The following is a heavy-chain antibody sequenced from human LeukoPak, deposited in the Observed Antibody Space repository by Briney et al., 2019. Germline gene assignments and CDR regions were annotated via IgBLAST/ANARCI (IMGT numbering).Heavy chain of an antibody. J-gene: IGHJ4*02. CDR1: AFTFSSYS. CDR3: ARDRGSSGWYDFDY. D-gene: IGHD6-19*01. CDR2: ISYDESNK. V-gene: IGHV3-30-3*01. Sequence: GGSLRLSCAASAFTFSSYSMHWVRQAPGKGLEWVASISYDESNKYYADSVKGRFTVYRDNSKNKLYLQMNSLGAEDTAVYYCARDRGSSGWYDFDYWGQGTLVTVSS.